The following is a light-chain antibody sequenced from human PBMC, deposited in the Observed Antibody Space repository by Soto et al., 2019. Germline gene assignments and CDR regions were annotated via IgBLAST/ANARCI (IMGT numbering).Light chain of an antibody. J-gene: IGKJ3*01. CDR1: QGISNY. CDR3: QKYNSAPEG. Sequence: DIQMTQSPSSLSASIGDRVTITCRASQGISNYLAWHQQKPGKAPKVLLYATSTLHSGVPSRFSGSRSGTDFTLTISSLQPEDVATDYCQKYNSAPEGFGPGTKVDI. CDR2: ATS. V-gene: IGKV1-27*01.